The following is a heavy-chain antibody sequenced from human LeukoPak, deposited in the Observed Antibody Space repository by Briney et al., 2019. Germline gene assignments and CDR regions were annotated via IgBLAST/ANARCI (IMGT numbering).Heavy chain of an antibody. CDR3: AREGLGYCSSTSCESVGFDY. D-gene: IGHD2-2*01. CDR2: IYYSGST. V-gene: IGHV4-31*03. CDR1: GGSISSGGYY. J-gene: IGHJ4*02. Sequence: SQTLSLTCTVSGGSISSGGYYWSWSRQHPGKGLEWIGYIYYSGSTYYNPSLKSRVTISVDTSKNQFSLKLSSVTAADTAVYYCAREGLGYCSSTSCESVGFDYWGQGTLVTVSS.